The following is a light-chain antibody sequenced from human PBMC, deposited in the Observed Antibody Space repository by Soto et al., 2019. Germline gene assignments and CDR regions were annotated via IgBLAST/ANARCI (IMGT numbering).Light chain of an antibody. Sequence: EIVLTQSPATLSLSPGERATLSCRASQSVSSYLAWYQQKPGQAPRRLIYDASNRATGIPARFSGSGSGTAFTLTISSLEPEDFAVYYCQQRSNWPSWTFGQGTKVEIK. V-gene: IGKV3-11*01. J-gene: IGKJ1*01. CDR1: QSVSSY. CDR3: QQRSNWPSWT. CDR2: DAS.